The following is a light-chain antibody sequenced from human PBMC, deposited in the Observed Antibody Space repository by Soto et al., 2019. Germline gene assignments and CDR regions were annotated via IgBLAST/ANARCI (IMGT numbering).Light chain of an antibody. CDR2: TTS. Sequence: DIQMTQSPSSLSASVGDRVTITCRASQSISSYLNWYQQKPGKAPKILIYTTSNLQSGVPSRFSGSGSGTDFTLTISSLQPEDFATYYCQQSSSTPPTFGQGPKVEIK. V-gene: IGKV1-39*01. CDR1: QSISSY. J-gene: IGKJ1*01. CDR3: QQSSSTPPT.